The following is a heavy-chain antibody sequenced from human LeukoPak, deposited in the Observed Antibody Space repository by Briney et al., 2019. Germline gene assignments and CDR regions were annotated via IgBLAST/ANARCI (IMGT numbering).Heavy chain of an antibody. CDR1: VYTFTIYD. CDR2: MNPNRGTT. J-gene: IGHJ4*02. V-gene: IGHV1-8*01. CDR3: ARWEVGATTPADY. D-gene: IGHD1-26*01. Sequence: ASGNVSCTSSVYTFTIYDINWVRQAPGQGLERMGWMNPNRGTTGYAQKFQGRVTMTRHTSISTAYMELSSLRSEDTAVYYCARWEVGATTPADYRGQGTLVTVSS.